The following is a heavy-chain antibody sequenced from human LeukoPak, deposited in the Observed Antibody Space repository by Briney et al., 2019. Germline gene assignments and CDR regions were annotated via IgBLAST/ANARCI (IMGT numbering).Heavy chain of an antibody. CDR3: ARDLGSYSSGWYMGFDY. CDR1: GFTFSTYS. J-gene: IGHJ4*02. D-gene: IGHD6-19*01. V-gene: IGHV3-48*01. CDR2: ISGSSNTI. Sequence: GGSLRLSCVASGFTFSTYSMKWVRQARGKGLEGVSYISGSSNTIYYADSVKGRFTISRDNANNSLYLQVNSLRAEDTAIYYCARDLGSYSSGWYMGFDYWGQGPLVTVSS.